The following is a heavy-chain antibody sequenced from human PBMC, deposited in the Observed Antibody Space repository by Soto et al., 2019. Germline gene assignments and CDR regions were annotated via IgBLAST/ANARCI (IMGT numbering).Heavy chain of an antibody. J-gene: IGHJ4*02. V-gene: IGHV3-33*01. CDR1: GFTFSSYG. D-gene: IGHD2-8*01. CDR2: IWYDGSNK. CDR3: ARDPHIVLMVYAILEYYFDY. Sequence: GGSLRLSCAASGFTFSSYGMHWVRQAPGKGLEWVAVIWYDGSNKYYADSVKGRFTISRDNSKNTLYLQMNSLRAEDTAVYYCARDPHIVLMVYAILEYYFDYWGQGTLVTVSS.